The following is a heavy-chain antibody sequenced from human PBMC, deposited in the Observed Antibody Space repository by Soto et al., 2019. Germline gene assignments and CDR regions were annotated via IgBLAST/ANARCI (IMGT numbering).Heavy chain of an antibody. V-gene: IGHV4-39*01. D-gene: IGHD3-22*01. J-gene: IGHJ5*02. CDR2: IYYSGST. CDR3: ARDFFDSSGYTTNWFDP. CDR1: GGSISSSSYY. Sequence: PSETLSLTCTVSGGSISSSSYYWGWIRQPPGKGLEWIGSIYYSGSTYYNPSLKSRVTISVDTSKNQFSLKLTSVTAADAALYYCARDFFDSSGYTTNWFDPWGQGTLVTVSS.